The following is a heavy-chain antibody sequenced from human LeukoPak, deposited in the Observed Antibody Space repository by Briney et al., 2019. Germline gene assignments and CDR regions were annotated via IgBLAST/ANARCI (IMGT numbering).Heavy chain of an antibody. V-gene: IGHV3-21*01. CDR3: ARLQSSGFDY. J-gene: IGHJ4*02. CDR2: ISSSSSYI. D-gene: IGHD6-19*01. Sequence: GGSLRLSCVASGFTFSSYSMNWVRQAPGKGLEWVSSISSSSSYIYYADSVKGRFTISRDNAKNSLYLQMNSLRAEDTAVYYCARLQSSGFDYWGQGTLVTVSS. CDR1: GFTFSSYS.